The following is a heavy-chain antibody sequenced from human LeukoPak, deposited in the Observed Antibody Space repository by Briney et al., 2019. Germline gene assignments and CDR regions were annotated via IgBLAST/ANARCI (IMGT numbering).Heavy chain of an antibody. Sequence: GGSLRLSCAASGFTFNTYSMNWVRQAPGKGLEWVSFISSCSSYIYYADSVKGRFTISRDNAKNSLYLQMNSLRAEDTAVYYCARERSDSFDYWGQGTLVTVSS. D-gene: IGHD3-3*01. CDR1: GFTFNTYS. V-gene: IGHV3-21*01. CDR2: ISSCSSYI. CDR3: ARERSDSFDY. J-gene: IGHJ4*02.